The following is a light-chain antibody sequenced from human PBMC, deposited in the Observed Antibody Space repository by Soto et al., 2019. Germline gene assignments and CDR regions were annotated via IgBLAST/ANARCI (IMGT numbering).Light chain of an antibody. Sequence: QSALTQPASVSGSPGQSITISCTGTSSDVGSYNLVSWYQQHPGKAPKLIIYEGTKRPSGVSNRFSGSKSDNTASLTISGLQADDEADYYCCSYAGSSIPYVFGTGTKGTVL. CDR3: CSYAGSSIPYV. CDR1: SSDVGSYNL. CDR2: EGT. J-gene: IGLJ1*01. V-gene: IGLV2-23*01.